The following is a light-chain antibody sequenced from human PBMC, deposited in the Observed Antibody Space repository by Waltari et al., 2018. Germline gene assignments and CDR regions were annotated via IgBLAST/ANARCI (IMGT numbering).Light chain of an antibody. CDR2: EVT. CDR1: NSDVGAYTY. V-gene: IGLV2-8*01. Sequence: QSVPTQPPSATGSPGQSVTISCTGTNSDVGAYTYVSWYQQHPGKVPKLLIYEVTKRPSGVPDRFSGSKSGNTASLTVSGLQADDEADYYCSSYAHNNHFVFGTGTKVTVL. CDR3: SSYAHNNHFV. J-gene: IGLJ1*01.